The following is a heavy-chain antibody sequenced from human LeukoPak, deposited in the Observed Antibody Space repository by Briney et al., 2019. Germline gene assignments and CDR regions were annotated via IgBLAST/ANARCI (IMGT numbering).Heavy chain of an antibody. Sequence: GASVKVSCKASGYTFTGYYMHWVRQAPGQGLEWMGWINPSGGSTSYAQKFQARVTMTRDTSTSTVYMELSSLRFEDTAVYYCARGGDGYDQIDYWGQGTLVTVSS. D-gene: IGHD5-24*01. CDR2: INPSGGST. V-gene: IGHV1-46*01. J-gene: IGHJ4*02. CDR3: ARGGDGYDQIDY. CDR1: GYTFTGYY.